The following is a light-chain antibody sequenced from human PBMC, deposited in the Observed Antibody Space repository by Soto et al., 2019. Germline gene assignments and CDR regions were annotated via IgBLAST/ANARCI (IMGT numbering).Light chain of an antibody. CDR1: QTVSSNY. CDR3: QQYTGPPTT. J-gene: IGKJ5*01. CDR2: GAS. V-gene: IGKV3-20*01. Sequence: EIILTQSPDTLSLSPGERATPSCMASQTVSSNYLAWCQQRPGQAPRLLIYGASTRAAGIPDRFSGSGSGTDFTLTITRLEPEDSAVYFCQQYTGPPTTFGQGTRLEIK.